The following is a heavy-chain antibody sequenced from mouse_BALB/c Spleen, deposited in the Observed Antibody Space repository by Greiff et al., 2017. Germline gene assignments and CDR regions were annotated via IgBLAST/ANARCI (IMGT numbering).Heavy chain of an antibody. CDR3: ARDRDGYYWYFDV. J-gene: IGHJ1*01. Sequence: EVKVEESGGGLVQPGGSLKLSCAASGFTFSSYGMSWVRQTPDKRLELVATINSNGGSTYYPDSVKGRFTISRDNAKNTLYLQMSSLKSEDTAMYYCARDRDGYYWYFDVWGAGTTVTVSS. V-gene: IGHV5-6-3*01. D-gene: IGHD2-3*01. CDR1: GFTFSSYG. CDR2: INSNGGST.